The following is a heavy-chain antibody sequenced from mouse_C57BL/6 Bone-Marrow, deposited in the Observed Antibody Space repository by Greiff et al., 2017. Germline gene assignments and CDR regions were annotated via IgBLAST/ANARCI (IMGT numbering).Heavy chain of an antibody. CDR2: FHPYNDDT. CDR3: ARGVHYYGSSYYFDY. J-gene: IGHJ2*01. Sequence: VQGVESGAELVKPGASVKMSCKASGYTFTTYPIEWMKQNHGKSLEWIGNFHPYNDDTKYNEKFKGKATLTVEKSSSTVYLELSRLTSDDSAVYYCARGVHYYGSSYYFDYWGQGTTLTVSS. D-gene: IGHD1-1*01. V-gene: IGHV1-47*01. CDR1: GYTFTTYP.